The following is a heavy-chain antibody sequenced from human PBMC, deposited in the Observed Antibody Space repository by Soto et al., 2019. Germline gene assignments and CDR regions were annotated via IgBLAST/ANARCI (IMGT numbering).Heavy chain of an antibody. Sequence: SVKVSCETSCYIFSSVGISWVRQAPGQGLEWMGWISPHKDNTYYAQRLQGRVTMTTDTSTSTAYMELRSLRSDDTAVYFCARDLDGSGSYYTNYWGQGTLVTVSS. J-gene: IGHJ4*02. D-gene: IGHD3-10*01. CDR3: ARDLDGSGSYYTNY. CDR2: ISPHKDNT. CDR1: CYIFSSVG. V-gene: IGHV1-18*01.